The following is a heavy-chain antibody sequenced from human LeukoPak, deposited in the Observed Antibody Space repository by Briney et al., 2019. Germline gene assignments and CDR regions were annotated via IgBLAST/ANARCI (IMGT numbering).Heavy chain of an antibody. CDR3: ARAQEGGDYDLSHPY. D-gene: IGHD5-12*01. Sequence: PGGSLRLSCAASGFTFSSYAMSWVREAPGKGLEWVSSISSSSSYIYHADSVKGRFTISRDNAKNSLYLQMNSLRAEDTAVYYCARAQEGGDYDLSHPYWGQGTLVTVSS. V-gene: IGHV3-21*01. CDR1: GFTFSSYA. CDR2: ISSSSSYI. J-gene: IGHJ4*02.